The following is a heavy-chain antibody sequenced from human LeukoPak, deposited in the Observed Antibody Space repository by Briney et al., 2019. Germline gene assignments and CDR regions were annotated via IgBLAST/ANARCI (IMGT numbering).Heavy chain of an antibody. Sequence: GGSLRLSCAASGFTFSDSYMTWFRQAPGKGLEWVSAISGSGGSTYYADSVKGWFTISRDNSKNTLYLQMNSLRAEDTAVYYCALNYYDSSGYYPNGAFDIWGQGTMVTVSS. V-gene: IGHV3-23*01. J-gene: IGHJ3*02. CDR1: GFTFSDSY. CDR3: ALNYYDSSGYYPNGAFDI. CDR2: ISGSGGST. D-gene: IGHD3-22*01.